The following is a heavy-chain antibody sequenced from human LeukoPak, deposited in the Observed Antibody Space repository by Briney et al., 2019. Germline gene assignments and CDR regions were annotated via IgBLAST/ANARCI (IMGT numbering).Heavy chain of an antibody. D-gene: IGHD3-3*01. CDR3: ARDVYDFWSGSTFDY. CDR1: GGSISSYY. Sequence: SETLSLTCTVSGGSISSYYWSWIRQPAGKGLEWIGRIYTSGSTNYNPSLKSRVTMSVDTSKNQFSLKLSSVTAADTAVYYCARDVYDFWSGSTFDYWGQGTLVTVSS. CDR2: IYTSGST. V-gene: IGHV4-4*07. J-gene: IGHJ4*02.